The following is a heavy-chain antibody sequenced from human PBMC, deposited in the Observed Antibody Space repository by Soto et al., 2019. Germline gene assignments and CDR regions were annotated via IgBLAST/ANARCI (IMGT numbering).Heavy chain of an antibody. V-gene: IGHV3-48*02. J-gene: IGHJ3*02. CDR3: ARDLGAEAQWLPPYKGYAFDI. D-gene: IGHD6-19*01. CDR1: GFTFSSYS. Sequence: GESLKISCAASGFTFSSYSMNWVRQAPGKGLEWVSYISSSSSTIYYADSVKGRFTISRDNAKNSLYLQMNSLRDEDTAVYYCARDLGAEAQWLPPYKGYAFDIWGQGTMVTVSS. CDR2: ISSSSSTI.